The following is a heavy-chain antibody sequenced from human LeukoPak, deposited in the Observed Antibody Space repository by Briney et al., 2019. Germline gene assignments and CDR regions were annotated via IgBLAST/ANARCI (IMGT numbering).Heavy chain of an antibody. CDR1: GGTFSSYA. J-gene: IGHJ4*02. D-gene: IGHD3-22*01. CDR3: ARDPRYYDSSGYHFDY. Sequence: GASVKVSCKASGGTFSSYAISWVRQAPGQGLEWMGIINPSGSGTNYAQKFQGRLIMTRDTSTNTAYMELSGLRSEDTAVYFCARDPRYYDSSGYHFDYWGQGTLITVSS. CDR2: INPSGSGT. V-gene: IGHV1-46*01.